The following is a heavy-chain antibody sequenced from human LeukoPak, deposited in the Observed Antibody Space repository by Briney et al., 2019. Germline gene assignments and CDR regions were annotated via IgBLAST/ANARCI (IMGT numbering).Heavy chain of an antibody. Sequence: GASVKVSCKASGYTFTSYDINWVRQATGQGLEWMGWMNPNSGNTGYAQKFQGRVTMTRNTSISTAYMELSSLRSEDTAVYYCARGRLAVAGTYYYYGMGVWGQGTTVTVSS. CDR2: MNPNSGNT. D-gene: IGHD6-19*01. CDR3: ARGRLAVAGTYYYYGMGV. J-gene: IGHJ6*02. V-gene: IGHV1-8*01. CDR1: GYTFTSYD.